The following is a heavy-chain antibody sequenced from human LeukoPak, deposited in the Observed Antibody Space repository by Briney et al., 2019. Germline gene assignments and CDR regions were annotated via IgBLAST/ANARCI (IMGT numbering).Heavy chain of an antibody. J-gene: IGHJ4*02. CDR2: FDPEDGET. Sequence: ASVKVSCKVSGYTLTELSMHWVRQAPGKGLEWMGGFDPEDGETIYAQKFQGRVTVTEDTSTDTAYMELSSLRSEDTAVYYCATRVYSSGWSPFDYWGQGTLVTVSS. CDR3: ATRVYSSGWSPFDY. V-gene: IGHV1-24*01. CDR1: GYTLTELS. D-gene: IGHD6-19*01.